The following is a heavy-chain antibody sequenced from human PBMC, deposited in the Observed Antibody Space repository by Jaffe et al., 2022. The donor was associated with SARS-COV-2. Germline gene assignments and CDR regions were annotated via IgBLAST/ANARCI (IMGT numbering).Heavy chain of an antibody. D-gene: IGHD1-26*01. V-gene: IGHV4-34*01. CDR1: GGSFSGYY. J-gene: IGHJ5*02. CDR3: ARGRGEWELQRAPFDP. Sequence: QVQLQQWGAGLLKPSETLSLTCAVYGGSFSGYYWSWIRQPPGKGLEWIGEINHSGSTNYNPSLKSRVTISVDTSKNQFSLKLSSVTAADTAVYYCARGRGEWELQRAPFDPWGQGTLVTVSS. CDR2: INHSGST.